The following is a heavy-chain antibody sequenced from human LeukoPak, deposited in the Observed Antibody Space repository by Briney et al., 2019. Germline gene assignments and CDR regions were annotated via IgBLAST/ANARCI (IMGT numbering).Heavy chain of an antibody. D-gene: IGHD6-13*01. Sequence: GGSLRLSCAASGFTFTTYAMNWVRQAPGKGLEWVSAISSGGTSTYYADSVKGRFTISRDNSKNTLYLQMNSLRAEDTAVYCCPKCSYIAEAGTSCFDPGGRETRVTVPS. CDR3: PKCSYIAEAGTSCFDP. CDR2: ISSGGTST. J-gene: IGHJ5*02. V-gene: IGHV3-23*01. CDR1: GFTFTTYA.